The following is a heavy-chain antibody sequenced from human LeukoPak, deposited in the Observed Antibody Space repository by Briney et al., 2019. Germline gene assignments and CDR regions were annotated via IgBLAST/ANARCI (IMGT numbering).Heavy chain of an antibody. CDR1: GFTFSSYA. CDR2: ISGSGGST. CDR3: AKGPIAAAGKYYYYYGMDV. J-gene: IGHJ6*02. D-gene: IGHD6-13*01. V-gene: IGHV3-23*01. Sequence: GGSLRLSCAASGFTFSSYAMSWVRQAPGKGLEWVSAISGSGGSTYYADSVKGRFTISRDNSKNTLYLQMSSLRAEDTAIYYCAKGPIAAAGKYYYYYGMDVWGQGTTVTVSS.